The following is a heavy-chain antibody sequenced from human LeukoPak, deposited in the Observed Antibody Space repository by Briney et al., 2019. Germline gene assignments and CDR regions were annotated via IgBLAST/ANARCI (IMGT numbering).Heavy chain of an antibody. CDR2: ISGGGGRT. D-gene: IGHD1-1*01. Sequence: GGSLRLSCAASGFTFSSYAMSWVRQAPGKGLEWVSTISGGGGRTWYADSVKGRFTISRDNSKNTVEVQLNSLRAEDTAVYYCAKCRGSERTVIDCWGQGTLVTVSS. CDR1: GFTFSSYA. CDR3: AKCRGSERTVIDC. J-gene: IGHJ4*02. V-gene: IGHV3-23*01.